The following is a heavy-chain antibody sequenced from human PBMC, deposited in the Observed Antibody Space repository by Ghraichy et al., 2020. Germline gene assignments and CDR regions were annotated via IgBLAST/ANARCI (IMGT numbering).Heavy chain of an antibody. CDR3: AKDSGVWSYGMDV. V-gene: IGHV3-43*01. Sequence: LSLTCAASGFTFDDYTMHWVRQAPGKGLEWVSLISWDGGSTYYADSVKGRFTISRDNSKNSLYLQMNSLRTEDTALYYCAKDSGVWSYGMDVWGQGTTVTVSS. D-gene: IGHD6-19*01. J-gene: IGHJ6*02. CDR2: ISWDGGST. CDR1: GFTFDDYT.